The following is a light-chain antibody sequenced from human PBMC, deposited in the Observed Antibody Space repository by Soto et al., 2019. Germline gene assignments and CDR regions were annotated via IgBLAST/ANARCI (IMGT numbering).Light chain of an antibody. J-gene: IGKJ3*01. CDR1: QNISKW. V-gene: IGKV1-5*01. CDR3: QQYNHSSLT. Sequence: DVQMTQSPSTLSASVGDRVTITCRASQNISKWLAWYQQKRGRAPNLLIYDASRLQTGVPSRFRGSGSGTEFTLIINSLQSDDFATYHCQQYNHSSLTFGLGTKVDLK. CDR2: DAS.